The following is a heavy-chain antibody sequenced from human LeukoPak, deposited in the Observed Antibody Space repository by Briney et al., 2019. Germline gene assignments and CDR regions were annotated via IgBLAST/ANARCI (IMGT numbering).Heavy chain of an antibody. CDR2: INQDGSEK. Sequence: GGSLRLSCAASGFTFNIYWMSWVRQAPGKGLEWVANINQDGSEKYYVDSVRGRFTISRDNAKNSLYLQMNSLRDEDTAVYFCARYFASWGQGTLVTVSS. CDR1: GFTFNIYW. CDR3: ARYFAS. J-gene: IGHJ4*02. V-gene: IGHV3-7*02.